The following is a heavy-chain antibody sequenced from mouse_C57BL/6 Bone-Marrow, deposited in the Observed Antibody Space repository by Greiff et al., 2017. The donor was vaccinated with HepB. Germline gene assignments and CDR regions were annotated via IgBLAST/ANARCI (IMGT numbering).Heavy chain of an antibody. D-gene: IGHD1-1*01. J-gene: IGHJ1*03. V-gene: IGHV1-19*01. CDR2: INPYNGGT. Sequence: VQLQQSGPVLVKPGASVKMSCKASGYTFTDYYMNWVKQSHGKSLEWIGVINPYNGGTSYNQKFKGKATLTVDKSSSTAYMELNSLTSEDSAVYYCARAFGALYYGSPGYFDVWGTGTTVTVSS. CDR3: ARAFGALYYGSPGYFDV. CDR1: GYTFTDYY.